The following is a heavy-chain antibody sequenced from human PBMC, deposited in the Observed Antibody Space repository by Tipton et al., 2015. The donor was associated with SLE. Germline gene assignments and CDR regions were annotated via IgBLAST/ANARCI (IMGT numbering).Heavy chain of an antibody. Sequence: TLSLTCAVSGGSITTNGYYWTWIRQHPGKGLEWIGYIYHTGTTYYNPSLKSRVTISVDTSKNQFSLTLRSVTAADTAVYYCTGEWQQVVGVAYWGLGALVTVSS. CDR3: TGEWQQVVGVAY. D-gene: IGHD3-16*01. V-gene: IGHV4-31*11. CDR2: IYHTGTT. J-gene: IGHJ4*02. CDR1: GGSITTNGYY.